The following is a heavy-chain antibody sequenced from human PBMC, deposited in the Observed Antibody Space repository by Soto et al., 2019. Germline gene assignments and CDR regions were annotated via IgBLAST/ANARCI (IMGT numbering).Heavy chain of an antibody. D-gene: IGHD3-3*01. CDR2: IYYSGST. CDR1: GGSISSYY. V-gene: IGHV4-59*01. Sequence: SETLSLTCTVSGGSISSYYWSWIRQPPGKGLEWIGYIYYSGSTNYNPSLKSRVTISVDTSKNQFSLKLSSVTAADTAVYYCARGTIRFLEWLPGPYYFDYWGQGTLVTVSS. CDR3: ARGTIRFLEWLPGPYYFDY. J-gene: IGHJ4*02.